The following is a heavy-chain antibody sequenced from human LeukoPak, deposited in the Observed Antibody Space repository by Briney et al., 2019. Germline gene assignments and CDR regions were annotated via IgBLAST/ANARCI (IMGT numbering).Heavy chain of an antibody. J-gene: IGHJ4*02. Sequence: SETLSLTCTVSGGSISSYYWSWIRQPPGKGLEWIGYIYYSGSTNYNPSLKSRVTISVDTSKNQFSLKLSSVTAADTAVYYCARHSIVLDRSLRSYFDYWGQGTLVTVSS. CDR3: ARHSIVLDRSLRSYFDY. CDR1: GGSISSYY. CDR2: IYYSGST. D-gene: IGHD3-22*01. V-gene: IGHV4-59*08.